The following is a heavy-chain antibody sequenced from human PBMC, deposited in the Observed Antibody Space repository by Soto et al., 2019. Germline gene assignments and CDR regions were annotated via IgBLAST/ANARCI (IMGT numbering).Heavy chain of an antibody. CDR1: GFSLSTSGMC. CDR3: ADIWSSTISPHGMDV. V-gene: IGHV2-70*11. Sequence: ESGPTLVNPTQTLTLTCTFSGFSLSTSGMCVSWIRQPPGKALEWLARIDWDDDKYYSTSLKTRLTISKDTSKNQVVLTMTNMEPVESASYCGADIWSSTISPHGMDVWGQGTTVTVSS. CDR2: IDWDDDK. D-gene: IGHD3-3*01. J-gene: IGHJ6*02.